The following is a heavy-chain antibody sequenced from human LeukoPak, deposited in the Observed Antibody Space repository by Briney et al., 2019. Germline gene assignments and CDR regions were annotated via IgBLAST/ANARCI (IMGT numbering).Heavy chain of an antibody. CDR1: GFSFGSYW. CDR2: IKQDGSEK. D-gene: IGHD3-16*01. J-gene: IGHJ5*02. CDR3: ARTGEDYSYNAGYGGFGP. Sequence: PGGSLRLSCAASGFSFGSYWMHWVRQAPGMGLEWVASIKQDGSEKLYGASVRGRFTVSRDNARNSLYLNMKTLRSEGTALYYCARTGEDYSYNAGYGGFGPWGQGTVVIVSS. V-gene: IGHV3-7*01.